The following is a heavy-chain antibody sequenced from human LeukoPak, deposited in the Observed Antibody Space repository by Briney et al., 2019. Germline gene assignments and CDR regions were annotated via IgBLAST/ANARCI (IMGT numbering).Heavy chain of an antibody. CDR2: ISGSGGST. D-gene: IGHD1-1*01. CDR3: AKAAVIGTYYYYYYMDV. Sequence: GGSLRLSCAASGFTFSSYAMSWVRQAPGKGLEWVSAISGSGGSTYYADSVKGRFTISRDNSKNTLYLQMNSLRAEDTAVYYCAKAAVIGTYYYYYYMDVWGKGTTVTVSS. V-gene: IGHV3-23*01. CDR1: GFTFSSYA. J-gene: IGHJ6*03.